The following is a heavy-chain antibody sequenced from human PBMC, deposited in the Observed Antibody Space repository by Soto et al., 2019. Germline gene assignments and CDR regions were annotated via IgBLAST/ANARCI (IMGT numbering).Heavy chain of an antibody. CDR2: IIPIFGTA. Sequence: SVKVSCKASGGTFSSYAISWVRQAPGQGLEWMGGIIPIFGTANYAQKFQGRVTITADESTSTAYMELSSLRSEDTAVYYCASNGIAVAGSPPPDYWGQGTLVTVSS. V-gene: IGHV1-69*13. J-gene: IGHJ4*02. D-gene: IGHD6-19*01. CDR1: GGTFSSYA. CDR3: ASNGIAVAGSPPPDY.